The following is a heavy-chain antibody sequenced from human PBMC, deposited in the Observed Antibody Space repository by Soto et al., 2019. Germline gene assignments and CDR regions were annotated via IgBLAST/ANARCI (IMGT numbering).Heavy chain of an antibody. V-gene: IGHV1-69*13. CDR2: IIPIFGTA. CDR1: GGTFSSYA. J-gene: IGHJ5*02. D-gene: IGHD2-15*01. Sequence: SVKVSCKASGGTFSSYAISWVRQAPGQGLEWMGGIIPIFGTANYAQKFQGRVTITADESTSTAYMELSSLRSEDTAVYYCARERSGGRGWFDPWGQGTLVTVSS. CDR3: ARERSGGRGWFDP.